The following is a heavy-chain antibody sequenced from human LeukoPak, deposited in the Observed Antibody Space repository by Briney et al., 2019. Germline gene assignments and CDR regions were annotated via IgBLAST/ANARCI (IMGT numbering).Heavy chain of an antibody. J-gene: IGHJ4*02. CDR2: ISGSGGST. CDR3: AKDSSGRQPSTDFDY. Sequence: GGSLRLSCAASGFTFSSYAMSWVRHAPGKGLEWVSAISGSGGSTYYADSVKGRFTISRDNSKNTLYLQMNSLRAEDTAVYYCAKDSSGRQPSTDFDYWGQGTLVTVSS. V-gene: IGHV3-23*01. CDR1: GFTFSSYA. D-gene: IGHD6-19*01.